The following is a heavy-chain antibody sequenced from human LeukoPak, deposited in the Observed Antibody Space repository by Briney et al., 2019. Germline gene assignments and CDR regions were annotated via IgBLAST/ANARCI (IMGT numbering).Heavy chain of an antibody. J-gene: IGHJ1*01. D-gene: IGHD3-22*01. V-gene: IGHV3-23*01. Sequence: GGSLRLSCAASGFTFGSYGMSWVRQAPGKGLEWVSFITPNADRTSYADSVEGRFTISRDNPRNTLHMQMNSLRDEDTALYYCAIMHGYYDGSGYWVQWGQGTLVTVSS. CDR3: AIMHGYYDGSGYWVQ. CDR2: ITPNADRT. CDR1: GFTFGSYG.